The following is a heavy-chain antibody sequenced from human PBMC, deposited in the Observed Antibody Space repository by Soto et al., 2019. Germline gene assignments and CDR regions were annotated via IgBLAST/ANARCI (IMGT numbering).Heavy chain of an antibody. CDR3: TRGRKNDYDFWSGYPPVY. V-gene: IGHV3-49*03. CDR1: GFTFGDYA. CDR2: IRSKAYGGTT. Sequence: PVGSLRLSCTASGFTFGDYAMSWFRQAPGKGLEWVGFIRSKAYGGTTEYAASVKGRFTISRDDSKSIAYLQMNSLKTEDTAVYYCTRGRKNDYDFWSGYPPVYWGQGTLVTVSS. J-gene: IGHJ4*02. D-gene: IGHD3-3*01.